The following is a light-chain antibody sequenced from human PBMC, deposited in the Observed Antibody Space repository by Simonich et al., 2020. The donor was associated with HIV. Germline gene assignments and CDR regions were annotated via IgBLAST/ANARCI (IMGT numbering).Light chain of an antibody. CDR2: DAS. V-gene: IGKV3-11*01. J-gene: IGKJ5*01. CDR1: QSVSVY. Sequence: EIVLTQSPATLSLSPGERATLSCRASQSVSVYLAWYQPRPGQAPRLLIYDASNRATGFPARFSGSGSGTDFTLTISSLEPEDFAVYYCQQRRNWPPITFGQGTRLEIK. CDR3: QQRRNWPPIT.